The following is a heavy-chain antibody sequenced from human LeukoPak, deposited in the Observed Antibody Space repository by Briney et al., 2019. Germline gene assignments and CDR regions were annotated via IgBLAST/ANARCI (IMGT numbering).Heavy chain of an antibody. D-gene: IGHD3-22*01. V-gene: IGHV4-59*11. J-gene: IGHJ4*02. CDR3: ARAPALRYYYDSSGYYDY. CDR2: IYYSGST. Sequence: PSETLSLTCTVSGGSISSHYWSWIRQPPGKGLEWIGYIYYSGSTNYNPSLKSRVTISVDTSKNQFSLKLSSVTAADTAVYYCARAPALRYYYDSSGYYDYWGQGTLVTVSS. CDR1: GGSISSHY.